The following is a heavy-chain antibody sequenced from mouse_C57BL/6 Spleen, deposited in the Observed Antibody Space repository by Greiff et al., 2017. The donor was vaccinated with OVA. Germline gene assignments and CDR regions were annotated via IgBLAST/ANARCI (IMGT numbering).Heavy chain of an antibody. V-gene: IGHV1-55*01. J-gene: IGHJ1*03. Sequence: QVQLMQSGAELVKPGASVKMSCKASGYTFTSYWITWVKQRPGQGLEWIGDMYPGSGSTNYNEKFKGKATLTVDTSSSTAYMQLSSLTSEDSAVYYCARSYYGYAGYFDVWGTGTTVTVSS. CDR1: GYTFTSYW. D-gene: IGHD2-9*01. CDR2: MYPGSGST. CDR3: ARSYYGYAGYFDV.